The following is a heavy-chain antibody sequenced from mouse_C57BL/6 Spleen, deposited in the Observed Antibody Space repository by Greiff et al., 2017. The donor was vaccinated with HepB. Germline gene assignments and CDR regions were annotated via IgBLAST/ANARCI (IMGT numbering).Heavy chain of an antibody. Sequence: EVQLQESGPELVKPGASVKISCKASGYSFTDYNMNWVKQSNGKSLEWIGVINPNYGTTSYNQKFKCKATFTVDQSSSTAYMQLNSLTSEYSAVYYCARGGYGSNDAIDYWGQGTSVTVSS. CDR1: GYSFTDYN. J-gene: IGHJ4*01. CDR3: ARGGYGSNDAIDY. CDR2: INPNYGTT. D-gene: IGHD1-1*01. V-gene: IGHV1-39*01.